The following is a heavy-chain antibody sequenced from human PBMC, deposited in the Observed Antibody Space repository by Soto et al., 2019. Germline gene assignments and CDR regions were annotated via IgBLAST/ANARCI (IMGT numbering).Heavy chain of an antibody. V-gene: IGHV4-39*01. Sequence: QLQLQESGPGLVKPSETLSLTCTVSGGSISSSSYYWGWIRQPPGKGLEWIGSIYYSGSTYYNPSQKSRVTISVDTSKNQFSLKLSSVTAADTAVYYCARPRGIVPSQVDYWGQGTLVTVSS. CDR3: ARPRGIVPSQVDY. CDR1: GGSISSSSYY. D-gene: IGHD3-16*01. J-gene: IGHJ4*02. CDR2: IYYSGST.